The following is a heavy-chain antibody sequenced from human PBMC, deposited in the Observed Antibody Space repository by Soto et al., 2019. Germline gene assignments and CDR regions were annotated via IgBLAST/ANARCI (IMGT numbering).Heavy chain of an antibody. D-gene: IGHD5-12*01. CDR3: AKGKVATIKYYGMDV. CDR1: GFMFEDYA. CDR2: ISWNRGDI. Sequence: EVELVESGGGLVQPGRSLTLACAASGFMFEDYAMHWVRQVPGKGLEWVSGISWNRGDIAYVDSVKGRFTISRDNAKKCPTLQMNSLRPEDTALYYCAKGKVATIKYYGMDVWGQGTTVIVSS. J-gene: IGHJ6*02. V-gene: IGHV3-9*01.